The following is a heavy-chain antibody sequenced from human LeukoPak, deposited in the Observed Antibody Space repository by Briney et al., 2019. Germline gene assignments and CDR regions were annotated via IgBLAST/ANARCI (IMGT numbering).Heavy chain of an antibody. CDR3: ARLLRSFTTSALWYFDV. CDR2: IYYDGTT. Sequence: PSETLSLTCNVSGGSISSDYWSWIRQPPGKGLEWIGYIYYDGTTKYRPSLKSRVTIAVDMSKNHFSLKLTSVTAADTAVYYCARLLRSFTTSALWYFDVWGRGILVTVSS. CDR1: GGSISSDY. V-gene: IGHV4-59*08. J-gene: IGHJ2*01. D-gene: IGHD3-22*01.